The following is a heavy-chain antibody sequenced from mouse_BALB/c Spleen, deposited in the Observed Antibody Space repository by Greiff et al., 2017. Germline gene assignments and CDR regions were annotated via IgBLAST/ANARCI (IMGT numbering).Heavy chain of an antibody. J-gene: IGHJ2*01. V-gene: IGHV5-12-2*01. CDR1: GFTFSSYT. CDR3: AREGQLGALDY. CDR2: ISNGGGST. Sequence: EVMLVESGGGLVQPGGSLKLSCAASGFTFSSYTMSWVRQTPEKRLEWVAYISNGGGSTYYPDTVKGRFTISRDNAKNTLYLQMSSLKSEDTAMYYCAREGQLGALDYWGQGTTLTVSS.